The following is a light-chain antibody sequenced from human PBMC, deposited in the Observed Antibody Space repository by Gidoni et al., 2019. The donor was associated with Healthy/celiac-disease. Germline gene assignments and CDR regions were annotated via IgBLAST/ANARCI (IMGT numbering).Light chain of an antibody. Sequence: DIQLTQHTSFLSASVGDRVTITCRASQGISSYLAWYQQKPGKAPKLLIYAASTLQSGVPSRFSGSGSGTEFTLTISSLQPEDFATYYCQQLNSYPYTFXQXTKLEIK. J-gene: IGKJ2*01. V-gene: IGKV1-9*01. CDR1: QGISSY. CDR3: QQLNSYPYT. CDR2: AAS.